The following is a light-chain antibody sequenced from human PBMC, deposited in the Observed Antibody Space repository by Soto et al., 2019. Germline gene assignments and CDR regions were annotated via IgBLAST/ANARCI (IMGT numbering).Light chain of an antibody. CDR3: QQYNDWPLWT. CDR1: QGISGH. J-gene: IGKJ1*01. Sequence: EIVMTQSPATLSLSPGERATLSCRASQGISGHLAWYQQKPGQAPRLLMYRTSTRATGIPARFSGSGSGTEFTLTISSRQSEDFAVYYCQQYNDWPLWTFGQGTKVEIK. CDR2: RTS. V-gene: IGKV3-15*01.